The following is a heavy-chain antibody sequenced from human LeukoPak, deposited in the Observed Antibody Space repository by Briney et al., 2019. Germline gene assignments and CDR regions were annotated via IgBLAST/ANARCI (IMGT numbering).Heavy chain of an antibody. CDR2: IFYSGST. D-gene: IGHD4-23*01. Sequence: SETLSLTCTVSGGSISSSSYYWGWIRQPPGKGLEWIGSIFYSGSTYSDPSLKSRVTISVDTSKNQFSLKLSSVTAADTAVYYCANSANYGGYSGYFDYWGQGTLVTVSS. V-gene: IGHV4-39*01. CDR3: ANSANYGGYSGYFDY. CDR1: GGSISSSSYY. J-gene: IGHJ4*02.